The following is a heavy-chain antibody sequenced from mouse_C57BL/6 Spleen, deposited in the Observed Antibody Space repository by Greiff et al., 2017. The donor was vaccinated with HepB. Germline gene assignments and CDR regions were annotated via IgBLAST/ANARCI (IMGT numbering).Heavy chain of an antibody. CDR1: GYAFTNYL. CDR2: INPGSGGT. D-gene: IGHD2-4*01. CDR3: ARAAGSPMIRNYFDY. V-gene: IGHV1-54*01. Sequence: QVQLKESGAELVRPGTSVKVSCKASGYAFTNYLIEWVKQRPGQGLEWIGVINPGSGGTNYNEKFKGKATLTADKSSSTAYMQLSSLTSEDSAVYFCARAAGSPMIRNYFDYWGQGTTLTVSS. J-gene: IGHJ2*01.